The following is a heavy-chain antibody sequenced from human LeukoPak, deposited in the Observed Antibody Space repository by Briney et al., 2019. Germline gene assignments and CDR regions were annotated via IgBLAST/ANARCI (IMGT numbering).Heavy chain of an antibody. V-gene: IGHV1-69*04. CDR3: ARDSPDDYGDYVLDY. J-gene: IGHJ4*02. CDR2: IIPILGIA. CDR1: GGTFSSYA. Sequence: GASVKVPCKASGGTFSSYAISWVRQAPGQGLEWMGRIIPILGIANYAQKFQGRVTITADKSTSTAYMELSSLRSEDTAVYYCARDSPDDYGDYVLDYWGQGTLVTVSS. D-gene: IGHD4-17*01.